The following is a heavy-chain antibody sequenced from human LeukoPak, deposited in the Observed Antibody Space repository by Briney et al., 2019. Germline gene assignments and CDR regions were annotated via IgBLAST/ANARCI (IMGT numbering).Heavy chain of an antibody. V-gene: IGHV3-33*01. CDR1: GFTFSSYG. J-gene: IGHJ5*02. CDR3: ARNGCSSTSCYWLIDP. CDR2: IWYDGSNK. Sequence: GTSLRLSCVASGFTFSSYGMHWVRQAPGKGLEWVAVIWYDGSNKYYADSVKGRFTISRDNPKSTLYLHMSSLRAEDTAVYYCARNGCSSTSCYWLIDPWGQGTLVTVSS. D-gene: IGHD2-2*01.